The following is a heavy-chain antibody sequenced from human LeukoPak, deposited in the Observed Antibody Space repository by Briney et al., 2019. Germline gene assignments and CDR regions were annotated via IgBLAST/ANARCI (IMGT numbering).Heavy chain of an antibody. CDR2: IKSKTDGGTT. CDR3: TTCPTFGDSIDY. Sequence: GGSLRLSCAASGFTFSNAWMSWVRQAPGKGLEWVGRIKSKTDGGTTDYAAPVKGRFTISRDDSKNTLYLQMNSLKTEDTAVYYCTTCPTFGDSIDYWGQGTLVTVSS. V-gene: IGHV3-15*01. CDR1: GFTFSNAW. D-gene: IGHD3-10*01. J-gene: IGHJ4*02.